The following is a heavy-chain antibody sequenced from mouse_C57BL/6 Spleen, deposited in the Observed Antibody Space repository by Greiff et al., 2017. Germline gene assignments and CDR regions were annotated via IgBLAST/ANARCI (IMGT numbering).Heavy chain of an antibody. J-gene: IGHJ2*01. V-gene: IGHV1-69*01. CDR1: GYTFTSYW. D-gene: IGHD1-1*01. Sequence: VQLQQPGAELVMPGASVKLSCKASGYTFTSYWMHWVKQRPGQGLEWIGEIDPSDSYTNYNQKFKGKSTLTVDKSSSTAYMQLSSLTSEDSAGYYCARYGNFHYWGQGTTLTVSS. CDR3: ARYGNFHY. CDR2: IDPSDSYT.